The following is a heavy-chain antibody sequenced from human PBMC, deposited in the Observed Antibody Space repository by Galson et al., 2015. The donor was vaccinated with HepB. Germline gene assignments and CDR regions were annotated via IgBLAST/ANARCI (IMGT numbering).Heavy chain of an antibody. Sequence: CAISGDSVSSDSSAWNWIRQSPSRGLEWLGRTYYRSQWYHDYSGSLQSRITINAETSTNQFFLQLDSVTPEDTAVYYCARDGYLGLVYYFDCWGPGILVTVS. CDR2: TYYRSQWYH. V-gene: IGHV6-1*01. D-gene: IGHD6-25*01. J-gene: IGHJ4*02. CDR3: ARDGYLGLVYYFDC. CDR1: GDSVSSDSSA.